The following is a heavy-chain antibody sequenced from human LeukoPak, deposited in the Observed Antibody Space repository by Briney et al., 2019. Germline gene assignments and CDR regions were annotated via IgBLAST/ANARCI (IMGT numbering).Heavy chain of an antibody. D-gene: IGHD6-19*01. V-gene: IGHV3-23*01. Sequence: GGSLRLSCAASGFTVSSNYMSWVRQAPGKGLEWVSAISGSGGSTYYADSVKGRFTISRDNSKNTLYLQMNSLRAEDTAVYYCAKAGTGGWPLDAFDIWGQGTMVTVSS. CDR2: ISGSGGST. CDR1: GFTVSSNY. CDR3: AKAGTGGWPLDAFDI. J-gene: IGHJ3*02.